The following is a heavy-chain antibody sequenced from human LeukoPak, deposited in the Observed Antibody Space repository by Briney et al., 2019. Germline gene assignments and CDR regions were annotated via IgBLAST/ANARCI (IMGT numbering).Heavy chain of an antibody. CDR2: IYYTGST. V-gene: IGHV4-39*07. CDR1: SGSISSGSYY. Sequence: SETLSLTCTVSSGSISSGSYYWGWVRQPPGKGLEWIGSIYYTGSTYYNPSLKSRVTISVDTSKTQFSLKLSSVTAADTAVYYCARDTQNIFSPSGWYGSYYYYGLDVWGQGTSVTVSS. D-gene: IGHD6-19*01. J-gene: IGHJ6*02. CDR3: ARDTQNIFSPSGWYGSYYYYGLDV.